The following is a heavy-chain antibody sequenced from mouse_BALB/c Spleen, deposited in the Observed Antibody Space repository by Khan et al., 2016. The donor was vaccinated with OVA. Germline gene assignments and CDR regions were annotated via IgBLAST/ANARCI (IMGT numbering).Heavy chain of an antibody. V-gene: IGHV2-6-5*01. CDR1: GFSLTDYA. CDR3: AKDPPYYAMDY. CDR2: IWAGGSK. J-gene: IGHJ4*01. Sequence: QVQLKESGPGLVVPSQSLSITCTVSGFSLTDYAVSWIRQPPGKGLEWLGVIWAGGSKYYNLALKSRLSISKDNSKSQVFLKMNSLQTDDTAMYYCAKDPPYYAMDYWGQGTSVTVSS.